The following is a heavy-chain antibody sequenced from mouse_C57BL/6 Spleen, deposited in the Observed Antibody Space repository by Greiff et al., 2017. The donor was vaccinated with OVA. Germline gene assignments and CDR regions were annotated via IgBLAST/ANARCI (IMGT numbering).Heavy chain of an antibody. CDR3: AREVVRYYFDY. CDR2: IYPGDGDT. Sequence: VKLQQSGPELVKPGASVKISCKASGYAFSSSWMNWVKQRPGKGLEWIGRIYPGDGDTNYNGKFKGKATLTADKSSSTAYMQLSSLTSEDSAVYFCAREVVRYYFDYWGQGTTLTVSS. D-gene: IGHD1-1*01. CDR1: GYAFSSSW. V-gene: IGHV1-82*01. J-gene: IGHJ2*01.